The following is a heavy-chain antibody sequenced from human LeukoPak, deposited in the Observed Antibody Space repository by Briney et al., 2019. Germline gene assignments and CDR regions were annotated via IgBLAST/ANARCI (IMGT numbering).Heavy chain of an antibody. CDR2: ISSSGSTI. Sequence: QPGRSLRLSCAASGFTFSGYGIHWVRQAPGKGLEWVSYISSSGSTIYYADSVKGRFTISRDNAKNSLYLQMNSLRAEDTAVYYCAREGGSYSPIDYWGQGTLVTVSS. CDR1: GFTFSGYG. J-gene: IGHJ4*02. V-gene: IGHV3-48*04. CDR3: AREGGSYSPIDY. D-gene: IGHD1-26*01.